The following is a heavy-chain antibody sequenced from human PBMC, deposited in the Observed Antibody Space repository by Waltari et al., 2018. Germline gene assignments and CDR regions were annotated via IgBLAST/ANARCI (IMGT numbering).Heavy chain of an antibody. CDR3: ARESGPYDYDSSGYYHA. CDR2: IIPILGIA. V-gene: IGHV1-69*04. CDR1: GGTFSSYA. Sequence: QVQLVQSGAEVKKPGSSVKVSCKASGGTFSSYAISWVRQAPGQGLEWMGGIIPILGIANYAQKFQGRVTITADESTSTAYMELSSLRSEDTAVYYCARESGPYDYDSSGYYHAWGQGTLVTVSS. J-gene: IGHJ5*02. D-gene: IGHD3-22*01.